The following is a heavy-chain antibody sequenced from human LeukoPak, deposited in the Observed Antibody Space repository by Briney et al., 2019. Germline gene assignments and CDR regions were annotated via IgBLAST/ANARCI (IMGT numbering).Heavy chain of an antibody. Sequence: ASVKVSCKASGYTFTGYYMHWVRQAPGQGLEWMGGIFPSSGGPRYAQKVQGRVTMTRDTSISTAYMELSSLRSEDTAVYYCARKGEVYGDYDYWGQGTLVTVSS. CDR2: IFPSSGGP. CDR1: GYTFTGYY. CDR3: ARKGEVYGDYDY. D-gene: IGHD4-17*01. J-gene: IGHJ4*02. V-gene: IGHV1-2*02.